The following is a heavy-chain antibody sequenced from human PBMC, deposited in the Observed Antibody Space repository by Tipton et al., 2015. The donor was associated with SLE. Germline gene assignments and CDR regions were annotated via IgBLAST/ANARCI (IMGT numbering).Heavy chain of an antibody. V-gene: IGHV3-64*02. Sequence: SLRLSCAASGFPLSSYAMHWVRQAPGKGLEYVSAMSSNGYSTYYADSVKGRFTISRDNSKNMLYLQMNSLRVEDTAVYYCAKGGTGKFDYWGQGTLVTVSS. D-gene: IGHD7-27*01. CDR3: AKGGTGKFDY. CDR1: GFPLSSYA. CDR2: MSSNGYST. J-gene: IGHJ4*02.